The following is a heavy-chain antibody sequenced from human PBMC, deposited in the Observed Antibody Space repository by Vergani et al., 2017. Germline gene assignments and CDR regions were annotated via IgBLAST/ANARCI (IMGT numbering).Heavy chain of an antibody. V-gene: IGHV3-23*01. D-gene: IGHD1-1*01. Sequence: EVQLLESGGDLVQPGGSLRLSCAASGFTFSSYAMSWVRQAPGKGLEWVSAISGSGGSTYYADSVKGRFTISRDNSKTTLYLQMNRLRAEDTAVYYCLISNAGTDYWGQGTLITVSA. CDR1: GFTFSSYA. CDR3: LISNAGTDY. CDR2: ISGSGGST. J-gene: IGHJ4*02.